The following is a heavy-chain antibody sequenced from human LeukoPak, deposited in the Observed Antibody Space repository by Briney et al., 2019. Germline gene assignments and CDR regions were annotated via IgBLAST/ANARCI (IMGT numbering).Heavy chain of an antibody. CDR2: ISGSGGST. CDR3: ARGGSTSCYRCYFDY. D-gene: IGHD2-2*02. Sequence: GGFLRLSCAASGFTFSSYAMSWVRQAPGKGLEWVSAISGSGGSTSYADSVKGRFTISRDNSKNTLYLQMNSLRAEDTAVYYCARGGSTSCYRCYFDYWGQGTLVTVSS. J-gene: IGHJ4*02. V-gene: IGHV3-23*01. CDR1: GFTFSSYA.